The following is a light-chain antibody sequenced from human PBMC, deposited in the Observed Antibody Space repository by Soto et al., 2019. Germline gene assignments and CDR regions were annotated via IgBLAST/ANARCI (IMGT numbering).Light chain of an antibody. Sequence: QSALTQPASVSGSPGQSITISCTGTSSDFGDYDYVSWYLQHPGKVPKLMIYEVSNRPSGVSNRFSGSKSGNTASLTISGLQAEDEADYYCQLWDSSSDHVVFGGGTKLTVL. CDR3: QLWDSSSDHVV. V-gene: IGLV2-14*01. CDR2: EVS. CDR1: SSDFGDYDY. J-gene: IGLJ2*01.